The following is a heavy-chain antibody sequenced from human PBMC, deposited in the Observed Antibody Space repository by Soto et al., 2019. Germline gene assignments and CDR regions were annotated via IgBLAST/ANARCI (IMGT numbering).Heavy chain of an antibody. Sequence: QVTLKESGPVLVKPTETLTLTCTVSGFSLSNARMGVSWIRQPPGKALEWLEHIFSNDEKSYSTSLKSRLTISKDTSKSQVVLTMTNMDPVDTATYYCARILYCSGGSCSSSYAFDIWGQGTMVTVSS. D-gene: IGHD2-15*01. CDR3: ARILYCSGGSCSSSYAFDI. J-gene: IGHJ3*02. CDR2: IFSNDEK. CDR1: GFSLSNARMG. V-gene: IGHV2-26*01.